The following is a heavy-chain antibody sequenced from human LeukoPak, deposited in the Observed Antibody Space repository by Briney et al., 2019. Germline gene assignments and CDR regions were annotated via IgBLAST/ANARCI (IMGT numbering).Heavy chain of an antibody. CDR3: ARENSGSYREFDY. CDR1: GGSISTYY. Sequence: PSETLSLTCTVSGGSISTYYWSWIRQPAGKGLEWIGRIYTSGSTNYNASLKSRVSMSVDTSKNQFSLKLSSVTAADTAVFYCARENSGSYREFDYWGQGTLVTVSS. V-gene: IGHV4-4*07. CDR2: IYTSGST. J-gene: IGHJ4*02. D-gene: IGHD1-26*01.